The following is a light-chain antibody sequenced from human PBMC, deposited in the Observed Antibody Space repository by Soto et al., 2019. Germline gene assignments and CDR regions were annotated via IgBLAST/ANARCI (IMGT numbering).Light chain of an antibody. CDR2: AAS. V-gene: IGKV1-39*01. Sequence: DIPMTQSPSSLSASVGDRVTITCRAIQSISSYLNWYQQKPGKAPKLLIYAASSLQSGVPSRFSGGASWTDFTPTISSLQPEDVATYYCQHSYSTPMYTFGQGTKLEIK. CDR1: QSISSY. CDR3: QHSYSTPMYT. J-gene: IGKJ2*01.